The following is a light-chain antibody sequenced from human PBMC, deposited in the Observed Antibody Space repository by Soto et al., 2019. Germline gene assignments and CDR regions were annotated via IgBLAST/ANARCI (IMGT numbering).Light chain of an antibody. J-gene: IGKJ4*01. V-gene: IGKV3-11*01. CDR1: QSVRSS. CDR2: DAS. CDR3: QQRSSWLLT. Sequence: EFVLTQSPATLSLSPGARATLSCRASQSVRSSLAWYQQKPGQAPRLLIYDASNRATGIPARFSGSGSGTDFTLTISSLEPEDFAVYYCQQRSSWLLTFGGGTKLEIK.